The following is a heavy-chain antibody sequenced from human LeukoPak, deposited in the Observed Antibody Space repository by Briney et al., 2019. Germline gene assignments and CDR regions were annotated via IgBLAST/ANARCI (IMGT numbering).Heavy chain of an antibody. CDR1: GGSISSSSYY. J-gene: IGHJ5*02. D-gene: IGHD3-3*01. V-gene: IGHV4-39*01. Sequence: SETLSLTCTVSGGSISSSSYYWGWIRQPPGKGLEWIGSIYYSGSTYYNPSLKSRVTISVGTSKNQFSLKLSSVTAADTAVYYCARVGITIFGVVLNWFDPWGQGTLVTVSS. CDR2: IYYSGST. CDR3: ARVGITIFGVVLNWFDP.